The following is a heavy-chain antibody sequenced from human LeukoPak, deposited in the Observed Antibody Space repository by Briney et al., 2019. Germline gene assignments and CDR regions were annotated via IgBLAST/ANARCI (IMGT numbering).Heavy chain of an antibody. Sequence: PGGSLRLSCAASGFPFSSLSMIWVRQPPGRGLEWVASICSSGSKIYYPAQVKGRFTITRVNAKTSLYMQMSSRRAEDPAFYYCARGGTYQPLLGYWGQGTLVTVSS. CDR3: ARGGTYQPLLGY. D-gene: IGHD2-2*01. V-gene: IGHV3-21*06. CDR1: GFPFSSLS. J-gene: IGHJ4*02. CDR2: ICSSGSKI.